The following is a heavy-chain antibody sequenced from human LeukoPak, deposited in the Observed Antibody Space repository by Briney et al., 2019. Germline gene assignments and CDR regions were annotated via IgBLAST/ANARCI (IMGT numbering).Heavy chain of an antibody. J-gene: IGHJ4*02. Sequence: PGESLQISCQGSGYIFTSYWIGWVRQLPGKGLEWMGIIYPGDSDTRYSPSFQGQVTMSADKSISTAYLQWSSLKASDTAMYYCARLPRGSYSSSWYPTYFDYWGQGTLVTVSS. CDR2: IYPGDSDT. V-gene: IGHV5-51*01. CDR1: GYIFTSYW. CDR3: ARLPRGSYSSSWYPTYFDY. D-gene: IGHD6-13*01.